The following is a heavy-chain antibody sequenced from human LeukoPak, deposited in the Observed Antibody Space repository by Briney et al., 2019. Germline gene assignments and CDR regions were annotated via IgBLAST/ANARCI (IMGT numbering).Heavy chain of an antibody. CDR1: GGSFSGYY. J-gene: IGHJ5*02. Sequence: PSETLSLTCAVHGGSFSGYYWSWIPQPPGKGLEWIGEINHSGSTNYNPSLKSRVTISVDTSMNQFSLKLSFVTATDTAVYYCARGALLVQLRSDRKFDPWGQGTLVTVSS. CDR2: INHSGST. V-gene: IGHV4-34*01. CDR3: ARGALLVQLRSDRKFDP. D-gene: IGHD1-26*01.